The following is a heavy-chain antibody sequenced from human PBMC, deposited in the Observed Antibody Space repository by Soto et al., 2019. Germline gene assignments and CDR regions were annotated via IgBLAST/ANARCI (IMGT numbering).Heavy chain of an antibody. J-gene: IGHJ4*02. Sequence: SLRLACAASGFTVSSNYINWVRQAPGKGLEWISVIHSGGSTYYADSVKGRFTISRDKSKNTIFLQMDSLRAEDTAVYYCARDPFGGGSDIDYWGQGTLVTVSS. CDR3: ARDPFGGGSDIDY. CDR2: IHSGGST. D-gene: IGHD3-16*01. V-gene: IGHV3-66*01. CDR1: GFTVSSNY.